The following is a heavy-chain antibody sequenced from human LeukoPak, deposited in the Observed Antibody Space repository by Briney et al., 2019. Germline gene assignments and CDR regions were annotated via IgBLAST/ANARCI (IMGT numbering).Heavy chain of an antibody. CDR1: GGSISSYY. Sequence: SETLSLTCTVAGGSISSYYWSWIRQPPGKGLEWIGYIYYSGSTNYNPSLKSRVTISIDTSKNQFSLNLSSVTAADTAVYYCATQILLCHYYWGQGTLVTVSS. J-gene: IGHJ4*02. CDR2: IYYSGST. CDR3: ATQILLCHYY. D-gene: IGHD2/OR15-2a*01. V-gene: IGHV4-59*08.